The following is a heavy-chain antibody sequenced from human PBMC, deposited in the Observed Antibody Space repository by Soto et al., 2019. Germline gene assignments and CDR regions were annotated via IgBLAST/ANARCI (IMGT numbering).Heavy chain of an antibody. CDR1: GGSFSGYY. D-gene: IGHD6-6*01. J-gene: IGHJ3*02. V-gene: IGHV4-34*01. Sequence: LSLTCAVYGGSFSGYYWSWIRQPPGKGLEWIGEINHSGSTNYNPSLKSRVTISVDTSKNQFSLKLSSVTAADTAVYYCARVLSYSSSLGAFDIWGQGTMVTV. CDR3: ARVLSYSSSLGAFDI. CDR2: INHSGST.